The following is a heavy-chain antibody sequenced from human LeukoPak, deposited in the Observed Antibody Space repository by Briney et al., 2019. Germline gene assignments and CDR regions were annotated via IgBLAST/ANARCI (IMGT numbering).Heavy chain of an antibody. CDR3: ARDLAFSRLDY. Sequence: GGSLRLSCAVSGLTFSSSWMDWVRQAPGKGLEWVASINPDGIKRYSADSVRGRFTISRDNARNSLYLQMDSLRVEDTAFYYCARDLAFSRLDYWGQGVLVTVSS. CDR2: INPDGIKR. V-gene: IGHV3-7*01. J-gene: IGHJ4*02. CDR1: GLTFSSSW.